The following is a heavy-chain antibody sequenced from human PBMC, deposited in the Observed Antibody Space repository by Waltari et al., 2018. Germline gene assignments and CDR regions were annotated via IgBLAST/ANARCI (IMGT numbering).Heavy chain of an antibody. CDR1: GGSIIRGDYY. CDR3: ARRGQTTVSYYFDY. D-gene: IGHD4-4*01. Sequence: VQLQESGPGLVKPSQTLSLICTVSGGSIIRGDYYWSWIRQPPGKGLEWIGYIYHSGGTHYNPSLKSRVTISVDTSKNQVSLRLTSVTAADTAVYYCARRGQTTVSYYFDYWGQGTLVTVSS. V-gene: IGHV4-30-4*08. CDR2: IYHSGGT. J-gene: IGHJ4*02.